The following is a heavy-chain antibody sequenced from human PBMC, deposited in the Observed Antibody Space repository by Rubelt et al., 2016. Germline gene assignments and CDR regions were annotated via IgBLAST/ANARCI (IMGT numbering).Heavy chain of an antibody. V-gene: IGHV3-49*04. CDR1: GFTFSSTT. CDR3: TRDRGLVSPFDY. D-gene: IGHD3/OR15-3a*01. J-gene: IGHJ4*02. Sequence: EVQLVESGGGLVKPGGSLRLSCAASGFTFSSTTMNWVRQGPGKGLEWVGIIRNKAFGGSAEYVASVNGRFTLSRDDSKSIAYLQMDSLKTEDTAVYFCTRDRGLVSPFDYWGQGTLVTVSS. CDR2: IRNKAFGGSA.